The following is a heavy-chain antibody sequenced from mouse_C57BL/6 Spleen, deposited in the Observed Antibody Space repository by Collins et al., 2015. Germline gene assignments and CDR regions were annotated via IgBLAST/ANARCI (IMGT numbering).Heavy chain of an antibody. Sequence: KGKVTLTVDKSSSTAYMELRSLTSEDSAVYYCARSGYYGSSPWFAYWGQGTLVTVSA. V-gene: IGHV1-26*01. D-gene: IGHD1-1*01. J-gene: IGHJ3*01. CDR3: ARSGYYGSSPWFAY.